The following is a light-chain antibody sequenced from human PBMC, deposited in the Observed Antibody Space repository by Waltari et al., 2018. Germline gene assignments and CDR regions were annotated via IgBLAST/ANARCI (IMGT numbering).Light chain of an antibody. J-gene: IGKJ4*01. CDR2: DAS. CDR3: QQRSNWPT. CDR1: QSVNSY. V-gene: IGKV3-11*01. Sequence: EIVLTQSPATLSLSPGERATLSCRASQSVNSYLAWYQQKPGQAPRLRIYDASNRATGIPARFSGSGSGTDFTLTISSLEPEDFAVYYCQQRSNWPTFGGGTKVEIK.